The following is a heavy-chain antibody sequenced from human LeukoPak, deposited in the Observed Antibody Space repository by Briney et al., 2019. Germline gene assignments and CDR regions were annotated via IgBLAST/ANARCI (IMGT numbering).Heavy chain of an antibody. Sequence: PSETLSLTCTVSGASFTNYYWSWIRQPPGQGLEWIGFSSYNGNTNYNPSLKSRVTISVDMSKSQFSLRLKSVTAVDTAVYYCARGALLWFGAKMEYYFDSWGQGTPLTVSS. CDR1: GASFTNYY. D-gene: IGHD3-10*01. V-gene: IGHV4-59*01. CDR2: SSYNGNT. J-gene: IGHJ4*02. CDR3: ARGALLWFGAKMEYYFDS.